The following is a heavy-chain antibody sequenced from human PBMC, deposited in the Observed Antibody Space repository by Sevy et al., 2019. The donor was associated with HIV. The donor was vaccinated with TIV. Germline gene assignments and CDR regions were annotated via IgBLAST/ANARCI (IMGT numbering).Heavy chain of an antibody. CDR2: IYSGGST. V-gene: IGHV3-53*01. CDR3: ARVRVSMITFGGAITGIYYYYYMDV. CDR1: GFTVSSNY. Sequence: GGSLRLSCAASGFTVSSNYMSWVRQAPGKGLEWVSVIYSGGSTYYADSVKGRFTISRDNSKNTLYLQMNSLRAEDTAVYYCARVRVSMITFGGAITGIYYYYYMDVWQRDHGHRLL. D-gene: IGHD3-16*01. J-gene: IGHJ6*03.